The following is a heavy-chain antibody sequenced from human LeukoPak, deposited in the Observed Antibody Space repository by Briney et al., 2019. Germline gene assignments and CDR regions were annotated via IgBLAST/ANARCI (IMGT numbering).Heavy chain of an antibody. V-gene: IGHV4-34*01. Sequence: SETLSLTCAVYGGSFSGYYCSWIRQAPIKGLEWIGDITHTGGTNYNPSLKSRVTMSLDTSKNQFSLKLSSVTAADTAVYYCARGGYIYGYWSQGTLVTVSS. CDR3: ARGGYIYGY. J-gene: IGHJ4*02. CDR2: ITHTGGT. D-gene: IGHD5-18*01. CDR1: GGSFSGYY.